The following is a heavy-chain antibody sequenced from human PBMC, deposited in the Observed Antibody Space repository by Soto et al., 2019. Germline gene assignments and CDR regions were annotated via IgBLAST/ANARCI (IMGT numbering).Heavy chain of an antibody. J-gene: IGHJ5*02. Sequence: ASVKVSCKASGYTFTGYFMHWVRQAPGQGLEWMGWINPYSGGADYAQSFQGRVTMTRDTSISTVYMELSRLRFDDTAVYYCARVIRGAYYNAPLDTWGQGTVVTVSS. CDR1: GYTFTGYF. CDR2: INPYSGGA. CDR3: ARVIRGAYYNAPLDT. V-gene: IGHV1-2*02. D-gene: IGHD3-10*01.